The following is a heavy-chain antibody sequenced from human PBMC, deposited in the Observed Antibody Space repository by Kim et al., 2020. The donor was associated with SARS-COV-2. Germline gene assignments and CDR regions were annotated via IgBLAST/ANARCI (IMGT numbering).Heavy chain of an antibody. CDR1: GGSISDRKCY. V-gene: IGHV4-39*01. CDR3: LRQGLDVLGGVFERDF. Sequence: SETLSLTCTVSGGSISDRKCYWGLIRQPPGKRLEWIGIISYTGTTYYSPARKSRVTISADTSKNHFSLRLTSVTASDTAMYYCLRQGLDVLGGVFERDFWGQGTLVPVSA. J-gene: IGHJ4*02. D-gene: IGHD2-8*02. CDR2: ISYTGTT.